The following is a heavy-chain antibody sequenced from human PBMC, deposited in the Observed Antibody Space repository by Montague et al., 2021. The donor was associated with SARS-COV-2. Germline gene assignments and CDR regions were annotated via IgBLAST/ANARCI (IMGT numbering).Heavy chain of an antibody. V-gene: IGHV4-59*02. D-gene: IGHD1-1*01. CDR3: ARAQNTCFIANCVNYFEV. Sequence: SETLSLTCAVSGGSVSGYYWSWIRQPPGKGLEWFGYVFYTGGTKYNPSLKTRVTLSLDTAKKHCSLKLKSVTAADTAVYYCARAQNTCFIANCVNYFEVWGQGALVTVSS. CDR2: VFYTGGT. J-gene: IGHJ4*02. CDR1: GGSVSGYY.